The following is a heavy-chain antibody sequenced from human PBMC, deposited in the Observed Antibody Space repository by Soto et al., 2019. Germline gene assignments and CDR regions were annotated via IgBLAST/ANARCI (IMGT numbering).Heavy chain of an antibody. CDR3: AKANSGDDDEFDY. CDR1: GYTFTGYY. V-gene: IGHV1-2*02. CDR2: INPKSGGT. D-gene: IGHD5-12*01. J-gene: IGHJ4*02. Sequence: ASVKVSCKASGYTFTGYYMHWVRQAPGQGLEWMGWINPKSGGTDYAQKFQGRVTMTRDTSGSSAYMELSGLRSDDTAVYYCAKANSGDDDEFDYWGQGTQVTVSS.